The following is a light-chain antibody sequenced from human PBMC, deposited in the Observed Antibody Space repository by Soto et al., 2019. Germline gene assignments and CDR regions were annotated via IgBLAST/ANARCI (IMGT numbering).Light chain of an antibody. CDR1: SSDVGAYNY. CDR3: FSYAGDSVYV. V-gene: IGLV2-14*01. Sequence: QSVLTQPASVSGSPGQSITISCTGTSSDVGAYNYVSWYQHHPGKVPKLLIYEVTNRPSGVSDRFSGSKSGNTASLTISGLQAEDEADYYCFSYAGDSVYVFGTGTKVTVL. CDR2: EVT. J-gene: IGLJ1*01.